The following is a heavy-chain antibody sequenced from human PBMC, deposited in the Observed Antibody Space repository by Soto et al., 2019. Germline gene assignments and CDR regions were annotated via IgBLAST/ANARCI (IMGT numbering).Heavy chain of an antibody. CDR1: GGSISSSSYY. Sequence: SETLSLTCTVSGGSISSSSYYWGWIRQPPGKGLEWIGSIYYSGSTYYNPSLKSRVTISVDTSKNQFSLKLSSVTAADTAVYYCARHVGNYDILTGYYFNWFDPWGQGTLVTVSS. V-gene: IGHV4-39*01. D-gene: IGHD3-9*01. J-gene: IGHJ5*02. CDR3: ARHVGNYDILTGYYFNWFDP. CDR2: IYYSGST.